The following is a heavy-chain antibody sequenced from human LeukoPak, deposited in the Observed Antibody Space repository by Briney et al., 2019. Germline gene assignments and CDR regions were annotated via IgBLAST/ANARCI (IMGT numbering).Heavy chain of an antibody. Sequence: GGSLRLSCAASGFTFSSYSMNWVRQAPGKGLEWVSSISSSSSYIYYGDSVKGRFTISRDNSKNTLYLQMNFLRADDTAVYFCARAPTSSYKGNYDYWGQGTLVTVSS. CDR1: GFTFSSYS. J-gene: IGHJ4*02. CDR2: ISSSSSYI. V-gene: IGHV3-21*01. CDR3: ARAPTSSYKGNYDY. D-gene: IGHD2-2*02.